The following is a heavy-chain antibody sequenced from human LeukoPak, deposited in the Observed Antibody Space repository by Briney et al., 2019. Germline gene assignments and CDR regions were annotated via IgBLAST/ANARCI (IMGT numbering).Heavy chain of an antibody. CDR3: ARGRTPTARPFFEL. J-gene: IGHJ4*02. CDR1: GGAVNGSIFY. D-gene: IGHD3-10*01. CDR2: IHYSSKT. Sequence: SETLSLTCSVSGGAVNGSIFYWAWLRQPPGKGLEWIGSIHYSSKTYDNPTLRSRVTMSVDTSKNHFSLRLTSVTAADTAVYYCARGRTPTARPFFELWARETRVTVPS. V-gene: IGHV4-39*07.